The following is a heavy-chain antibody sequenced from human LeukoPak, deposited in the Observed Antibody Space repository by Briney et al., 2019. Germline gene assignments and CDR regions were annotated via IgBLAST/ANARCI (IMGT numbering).Heavy chain of an antibody. D-gene: IGHD3-22*01. CDR2: INSDGSST. CDR3: ARDYRTYYYDSSGPDY. V-gene: IGHV3-74*01. J-gene: IGHJ4*02. Sequence: GGSLRLXCAASGFTFSSYWMHWVRQAPGKGLVWVSRINSDGSSTSYADSVKGRFTISRDNAKNTLYLQMNSLRAEDTAVYYCARDYRTYYYDSSGPDYWGQGTLVTVSS. CDR1: GFTFSSYW.